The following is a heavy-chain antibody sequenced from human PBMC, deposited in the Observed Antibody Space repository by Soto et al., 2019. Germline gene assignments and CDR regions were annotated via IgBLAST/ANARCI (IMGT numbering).Heavy chain of an antibody. D-gene: IGHD3-3*01. CDR2: IYWDDDK. J-gene: IGHJ6*02. V-gene: IGHV2-5*02. CDR3: AHRGVLRFLEWLPYGMDV. CDR1: GFSLSTSGVG. Sequence: QITLKESGPTLVKPTQTLTLTCTFSGFSLSTSGVGVGWIRQPPGKALEWLALIYWDDDKRYSPSLKSRLTITKDTSKNQVVLTMPNMDPVDTATYYCAHRGVLRFLEWLPYGMDVWGQGTTVTVSS.